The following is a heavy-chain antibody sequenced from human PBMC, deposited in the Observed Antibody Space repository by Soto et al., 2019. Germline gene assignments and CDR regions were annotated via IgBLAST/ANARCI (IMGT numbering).Heavy chain of an antibody. Sequence: SETLSLTCTVSGGSISGYYWSWIRQSPGKGLEWIGYIHYSGSTNYNPSLKSRVTISVDTSKNQLSLKLSSVTAADTAVYYCARGSVAGTKSPFDYWGQGTLVTVSS. D-gene: IGHD6-13*01. V-gene: IGHV4-59*01. CDR2: IHYSGST. CDR1: GGSISGYY. CDR3: ARGSVAGTKSPFDY. J-gene: IGHJ4*02.